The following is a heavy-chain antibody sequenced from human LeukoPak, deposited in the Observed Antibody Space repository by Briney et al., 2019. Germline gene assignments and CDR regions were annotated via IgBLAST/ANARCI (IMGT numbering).Heavy chain of an antibody. CDR1: GFIFSDYG. CDR2: IAYDGNNT. V-gene: IGHV3-30*18. Sequence: SGGSLRLSCVASGFIFSDYGIQWVRQAPGKGLEWVAVIAYDGNNTYYGDSVRGRFTISRDNSKKMVYLEMNSLRVEDTAVYYCAKTGMLRRVGYLNVWGKGTAVFVSS. D-gene: IGHD1-1*01. CDR3: AKTGMLRRVGYLNV. J-gene: IGHJ6*04.